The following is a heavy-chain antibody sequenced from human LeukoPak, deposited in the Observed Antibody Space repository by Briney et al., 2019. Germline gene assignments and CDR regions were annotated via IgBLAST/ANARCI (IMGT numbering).Heavy chain of an antibody. V-gene: IGHV4-34*01. D-gene: IGHD3-10*01. CDR1: GGSFSGYY. CDR2: INHGGST. CDR3: ARGFGMVRGVRNMGLFFY. Sequence: SETLSLTCAVYGGSFSGYYWSWIRQPPGKGLEWIGEINHGGSTNYNPSLKSRVTISVDTSKNQFSLKLSSVTAADTAVYYCARGFGMVRGVRNMGLFFYWGQGTLVTVSS. J-gene: IGHJ4*02.